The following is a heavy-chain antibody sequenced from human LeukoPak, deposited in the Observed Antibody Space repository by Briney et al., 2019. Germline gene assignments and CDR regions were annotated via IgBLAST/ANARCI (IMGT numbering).Heavy chain of an antibody. V-gene: IGHV4-34*01. CDR3: ATFGVVR. J-gene: IGHJ4*02. Sequence: SETLSLTCAVYGGSFSGYYWSWIRQPPGKGLEWIGEINHSGSTNYNPSLRSRVTISVDTSKNQFSLKLSSVTAADTAVYYCATFGVVRWGQGTLVTVSS. D-gene: IGHD3-3*01. CDR1: GGSFSGYY. CDR2: INHSGST.